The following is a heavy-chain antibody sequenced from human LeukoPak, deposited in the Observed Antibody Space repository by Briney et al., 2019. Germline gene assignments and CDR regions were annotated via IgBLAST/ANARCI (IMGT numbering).Heavy chain of an antibody. D-gene: IGHD1-26*01. J-gene: IGHJ3*02. V-gene: IGHV1-69*13. CDR1: GGTFSSYA. Sequence: GASVKVSCTASGGTFSSYAISWVRQAPGQGLEWMGGIIPIFGTANYAQKFQGGVTITADESTSTAYMELSSLRSEDTAVYYCARTGATRDAFDIWGLGTMVTVSS. CDR2: IIPIFGTA. CDR3: ARTGATRDAFDI.